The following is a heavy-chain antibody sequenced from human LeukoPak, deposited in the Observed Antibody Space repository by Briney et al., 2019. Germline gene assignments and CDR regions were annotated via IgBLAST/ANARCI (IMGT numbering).Heavy chain of an antibody. J-gene: IGHJ4*02. CDR1: GYTLTELS. CDR2: FDPEDGET. Sequence: GASVKVSCKVSGYTLTELSTHWVRQAPGKGLEWMGGFDPEDGETIYAQKFQGRVTMTEDTSTDTAYMELSSLRSEDTAVYYCATDFTGDSSGYCFDYWGQGTLVTVSS. D-gene: IGHD3-22*01. V-gene: IGHV1-24*01. CDR3: ATDFTGDSSGYCFDY.